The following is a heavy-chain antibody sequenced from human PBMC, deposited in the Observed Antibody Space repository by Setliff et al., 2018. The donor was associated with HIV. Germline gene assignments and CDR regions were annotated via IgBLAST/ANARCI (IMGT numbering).Heavy chain of an antibody. J-gene: IGHJ4*02. V-gene: IGHV4-4*09. Sequence: PSETLSLTCTVSGGSISGHYWSWIRQPPGRGLEWIGYIYSSGSTNFNPPLQSRVTISVDTSKNQFSLKLSSVTAADTAVYYCARHSGGYSSGWYRTYYFDYWGQGTLVTVSS. CDR3: ARHSGGYSSGWYRTYYFDY. CDR2: IYSSGST. CDR1: GGSISGHY. D-gene: IGHD6-19*01.